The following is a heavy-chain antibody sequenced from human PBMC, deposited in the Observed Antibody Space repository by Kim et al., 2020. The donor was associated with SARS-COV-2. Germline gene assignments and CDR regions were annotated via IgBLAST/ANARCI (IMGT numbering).Heavy chain of an antibody. Sequence: ASVKVSCKVSGYTLTELSMHWVRQAPGKGLEWMGGFDPEDGETIYAQKFQGRVTMTEDTSTDTAYMELSSLRSEDTAVYYCATVLWGVGAFDIWGQGTMVTVSS. V-gene: IGHV1-24*01. D-gene: IGHD3-16*01. CDR2: FDPEDGET. J-gene: IGHJ3*02. CDR1: GYTLTELS. CDR3: ATVLWGVGAFDI.